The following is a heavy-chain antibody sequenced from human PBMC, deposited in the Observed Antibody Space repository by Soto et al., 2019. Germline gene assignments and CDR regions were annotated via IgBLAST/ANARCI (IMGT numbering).Heavy chain of an antibody. Sequence: EVHLVESGGGSVQSGGSLRLSCAASGFTFSSYWMHWVRQAPGKGLVWVSRIKGDGISTDYADSVKGRFTISRDNAKDTVFLQMNGLSADDTAVYYCARGAMGNYYNDYWGQGTLVTVSS. J-gene: IGHJ4*02. D-gene: IGHD3-10*01. CDR1: GFTFSSYW. V-gene: IGHV3-74*01. CDR2: IKGDGIST. CDR3: ARGAMGNYYNDY.